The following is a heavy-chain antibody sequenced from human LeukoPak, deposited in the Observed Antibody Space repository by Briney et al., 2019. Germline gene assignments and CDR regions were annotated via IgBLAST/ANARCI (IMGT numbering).Heavy chain of an antibody. CDR1: GFTFSNAW. Sequence: GGSLRLSCAASGFTFSNAWMNWVRQAPGKGLEWVSVTYTGGNSYYTDSVKGRFIISRDISKNTLYLQMNSLRAEDSALYYCARGGRGSAAVVAPRSFDIWGQGTMVTVSS. CDR3: ARGGRGSAAVVAPRSFDI. V-gene: IGHV3-53*01. D-gene: IGHD3-22*01. CDR2: TYTGGNS. J-gene: IGHJ3*02.